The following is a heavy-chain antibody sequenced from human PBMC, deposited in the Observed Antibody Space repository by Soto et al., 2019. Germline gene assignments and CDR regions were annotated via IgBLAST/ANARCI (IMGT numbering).Heavy chain of an antibody. CDR1: GFTFSSYA. V-gene: IGHV3-64*01. J-gene: IGHJ4*02. CDR2: ISSNGGST. CDR3: ARDAGSFDY. Sequence: GGSLRLSCAASGFTFSSYAMHWVRQAPGKGLEYVSAISSNGGSTYYANSVKGRFTISRDNSKNTLYLQMGSLRSEDTAVYYCARDAGSFDYWGQGTLVTVSS. D-gene: IGHD3-10*01.